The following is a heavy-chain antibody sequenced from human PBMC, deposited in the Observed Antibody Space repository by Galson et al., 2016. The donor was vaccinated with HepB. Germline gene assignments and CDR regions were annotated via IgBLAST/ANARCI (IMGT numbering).Heavy chain of an antibody. V-gene: IGHV3-53*01. Sequence: SLRLSCAASGFTVSSNYMSWVRQAPGKGLEWVSILYSGGNTYYEESVKGRFTISRDNSKNTLYLQMNSLRDEDTAVYYCARAQKWELLFPSWGQGTLVTVSS. J-gene: IGHJ1*01. D-gene: IGHD1-26*01. CDR2: LYSGGNT. CDR1: GFTVSSNY. CDR3: ARAQKWELLFPS.